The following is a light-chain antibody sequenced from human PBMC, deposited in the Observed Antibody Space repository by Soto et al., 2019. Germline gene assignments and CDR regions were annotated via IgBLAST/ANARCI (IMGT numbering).Light chain of an antibody. CDR1: QGISSW. CDR2: AAS. Sequence: DIEMTQSPSSVSASVGDRVTITCRASQGISSWLAWYQQKPGKAPRLLISAASNLQSGVPSRLSGSVSGTDFTLTISSLQPEDFATDYCQQANSFPFTFGGGTKVDIK. J-gene: IGKJ4*01. CDR3: QQANSFPFT. V-gene: IGKV1-12*02.